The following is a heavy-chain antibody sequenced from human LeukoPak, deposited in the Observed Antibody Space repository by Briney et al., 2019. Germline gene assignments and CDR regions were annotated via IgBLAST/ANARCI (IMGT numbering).Heavy chain of an antibody. V-gene: IGHV1-2*02. D-gene: IGHD6-19*01. CDR3: ARVAVAGLDAFDI. Sequence: ASVKVSCKASGYTFTGYYMHWVRQAPGQGLEWMGWINPNSGGTNYAQKFQGRVTMTRDTSISTAYMEPSRLRSDDTAVYYCARVAVAGLDAFDIWGQGTMVTVSS. CDR2: INPNSGGT. CDR1: GYTFTGYY. J-gene: IGHJ3*02.